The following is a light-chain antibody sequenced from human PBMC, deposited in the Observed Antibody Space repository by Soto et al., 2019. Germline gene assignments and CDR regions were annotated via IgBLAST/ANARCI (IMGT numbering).Light chain of an antibody. CDR3: QQRSNWPPIT. CDR2: DAS. Sequence: EIVLTQSPATLSLSPGEIATLSCSASQSVSSSLAFDQQKPGQAPRLLIYDASNRATGIPARFSGSGSGTDFTLNISSLEHEDFAVYYCQQRSNWPPITFDQGTRLEI. CDR1: QSVSSS. J-gene: IGKJ5*01. V-gene: IGKV3-11*01.